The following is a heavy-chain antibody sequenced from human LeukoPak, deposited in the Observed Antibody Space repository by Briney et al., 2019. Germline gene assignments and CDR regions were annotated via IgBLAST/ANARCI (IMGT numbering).Heavy chain of an antibody. CDR2: IYTSGST. CDR1: GGSISSSNYY. V-gene: IGHV4-61*02. D-gene: IGHD3-10*01. J-gene: IGHJ4*02. Sequence: SETLSLTCTVSGGSISSSNYYWSWIRQPAGKGLEWIGRIYTSGSTNYNPSLKSRVTISVDTSKNQFSLKLSSVTAADTAVYYCARGLWFGDENPPYFDYWGQGTLVTVSS. CDR3: ARGLWFGDENPPYFDY.